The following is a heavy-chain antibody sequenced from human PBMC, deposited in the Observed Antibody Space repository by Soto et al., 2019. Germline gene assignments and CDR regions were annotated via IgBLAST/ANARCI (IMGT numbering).Heavy chain of an antibody. CDR2: ISHDGSDK. CDR3: AKDYGDWTGLYYYGMDV. CDR1: GFPFGDFG. D-gene: IGHD4-17*01. V-gene: IGHV3-30*18. J-gene: IGHJ6*02. Sequence: GGSLRLSCAASGFPFGDFGMHWLRQAPGKGLEWVAVISHDGSDKFYADSVKARFTISRDNSEKTLYLQMNSLRAEDTAVYYCAKDYGDWTGLYYYGMDVWGQGTTVTVSS.